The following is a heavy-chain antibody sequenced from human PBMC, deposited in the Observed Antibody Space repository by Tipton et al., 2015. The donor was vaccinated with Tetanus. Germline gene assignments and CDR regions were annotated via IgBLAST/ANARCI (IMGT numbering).Heavy chain of an antibody. CDR1: GGSITSYY. V-gene: IGHV4-59*01. CDR3: ARVRRGCSGGGCYSSFDP. CDR2: TSNGGRA. J-gene: IGHJ5*02. D-gene: IGHD2-15*01. Sequence: GLVKPSETLSLTCTVSGGSITSYYWSWIRQSPGKGLEYIGYTSNGGRANYNPSLQSRVTISIDASKNQFTLNLRSVTAADTAVYYCARVRRGCSGGGCYSSFDPWGQGSLVIVSS.